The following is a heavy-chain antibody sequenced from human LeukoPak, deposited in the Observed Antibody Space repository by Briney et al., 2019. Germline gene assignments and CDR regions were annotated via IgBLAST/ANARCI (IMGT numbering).Heavy chain of an antibody. CDR2: INPYGRDT. CDR3: AEDPYYDILTGPDY. Sequence: GGSLRLSCAASGFTFSSFWMHWVRQVPGKGLVWVSCINPYGRDTRYADSVKGRFTISRDNSKNTLYLQMNSLRAEDTAVYYCAEDPYYDILTGPDYWGQGTLVTVSS. J-gene: IGHJ4*02. CDR1: GFTFSSFW. V-gene: IGHV3-74*01. D-gene: IGHD3-9*01.